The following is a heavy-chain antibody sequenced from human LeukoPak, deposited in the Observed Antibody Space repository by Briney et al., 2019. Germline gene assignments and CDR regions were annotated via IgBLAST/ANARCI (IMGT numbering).Heavy chain of an antibody. D-gene: IGHD5-18*01. Sequence: TGGSLRLSCAASGFTVSSNYMSWVRQAPGKGLEWVSGIVGSGVTTYYADSVKGRFTISRDNSKNTLYLHMNGLRVEDTAIYYCARDERWIQFNYWGQGTLVTVSS. J-gene: IGHJ4*02. CDR3: ARDERWIQFNY. V-gene: IGHV3-53*01. CDR1: GFTVSSNY. CDR2: VGSGVTT.